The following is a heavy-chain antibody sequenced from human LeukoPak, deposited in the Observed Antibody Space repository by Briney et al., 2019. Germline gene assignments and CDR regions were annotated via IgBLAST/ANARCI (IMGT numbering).Heavy chain of an antibody. Sequence: GGSLRLSCAASGFTFSSYWMSWVRQAPGKGLEWVAVISYDGSNKYYADSVKGRFTISRDISKNTLYLQMNSLRAEDTAVYYCAKESYYYDSTGYKAYYFDYWGQGTLVTVSS. D-gene: IGHD3-22*01. CDR1: GFTFSSYW. CDR2: ISYDGSNK. V-gene: IGHV3-30*18. J-gene: IGHJ4*02. CDR3: AKESYYYDSTGYKAYYFDY.